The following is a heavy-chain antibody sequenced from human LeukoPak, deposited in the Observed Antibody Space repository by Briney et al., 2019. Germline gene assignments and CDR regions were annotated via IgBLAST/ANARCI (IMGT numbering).Heavy chain of an antibody. Sequence: GGSLRLSCAASGFTFSSYAMSWVRQAPGKGLEWVGRIRNKANGYTTEYLAAVKGRFTVSRDDSKSSAYLQMNSLKIEDTAVYYCAMSDSSGYPTHYWGQGTLVIVSS. V-gene: IGHV3-72*01. CDR3: AMSDSSGYPTHY. D-gene: IGHD3-22*01. CDR2: IRNKANGYTT. J-gene: IGHJ4*02. CDR1: GFTFSSYA.